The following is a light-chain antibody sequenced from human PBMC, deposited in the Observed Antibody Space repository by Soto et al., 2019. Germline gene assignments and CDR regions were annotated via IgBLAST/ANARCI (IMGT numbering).Light chain of an antibody. CDR2: AAS. Sequence: IQLTQSPSSLAASVGDRVTITCRASQGVSSYLAWYQQIPGKAPKLLISAASTLHSGVPSRFSGSGSGTDFTLTISSLQPEDFASYYCQQLNDYPITFGQGTRLEIK. J-gene: IGKJ5*01. CDR1: QGVSSY. CDR3: QQLNDYPIT. V-gene: IGKV1-9*01.